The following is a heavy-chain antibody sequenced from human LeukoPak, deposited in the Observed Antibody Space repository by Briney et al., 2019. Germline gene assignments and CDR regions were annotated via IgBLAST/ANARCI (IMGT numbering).Heavy chain of an antibody. D-gene: IGHD5-24*01. Sequence: PSETLSLTCTVAGGSISSYYWSWIRQPPGKGLEWLGYIYYSGSTYYSPSLKSRVTMSVDTSKNQFSLKLSSVTATDTAVYYCARLVEMATIPPYVDYWGQGTLVTVSS. J-gene: IGHJ4*02. V-gene: IGHV4-59*12. CDR1: GGSISSYY. CDR3: ARLVEMATIPPYVDY. CDR2: IYYSGST.